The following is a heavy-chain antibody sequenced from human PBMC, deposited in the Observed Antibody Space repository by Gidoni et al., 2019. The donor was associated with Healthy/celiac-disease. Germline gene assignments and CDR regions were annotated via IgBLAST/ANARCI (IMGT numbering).Heavy chain of an antibody. Sequence: EVQLVASGGGLVKPGGSLSLSCAASGFTFRSYSMNWVRQAPGKGLEWVSSISSSSSYIYYADSVKGRFTISRDNAKNSLYLQMNSLRAEDTAVYYCARDGGGSYTPDWYFDLWGRGTLVTVSS. D-gene: IGHD1-26*01. CDR3: ARDGGGSYTPDWYFDL. J-gene: IGHJ2*01. CDR1: GFTFRSYS. V-gene: IGHV3-21*01. CDR2: ISSSSSYI.